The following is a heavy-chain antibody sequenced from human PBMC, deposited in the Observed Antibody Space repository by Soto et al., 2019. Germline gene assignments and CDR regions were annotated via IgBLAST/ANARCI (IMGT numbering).Heavy chain of an antibody. V-gene: IGHV3-23*01. CDR3: ARDRGGALDS. CDR1: GFTFNTFA. D-gene: IGHD2-15*01. CDR2: LSGSGSLS. J-gene: IGHJ4*02. Sequence: GGSLRLSCAASGFTFNTFAMAWVRQAPGKGLEWVSALSGSGSLSYYADSVKGRFTISRDNSKNTMYLQMNNLRVDETAVYFCARDRGGALDSWGQGTLVTVSS.